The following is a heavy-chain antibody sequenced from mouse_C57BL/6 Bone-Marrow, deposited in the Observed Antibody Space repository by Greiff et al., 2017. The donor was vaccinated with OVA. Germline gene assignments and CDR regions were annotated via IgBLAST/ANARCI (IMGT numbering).Heavy chain of an antibody. Sequence: VKLVESGAELARPGASVKLSCKASGYTFTSYGISWVKQRTGQGLEWIGEIYPRSGNTYYNEKFKGKATLTADNSSSTAYMELRSLTSEDSAVYFCASGYGGTPYFDYWGQGTTLTVSS. J-gene: IGHJ2*01. D-gene: IGHD2-14*01. V-gene: IGHV1-81*01. CDR1: GYTFTSYG. CDR3: ASGYGGTPYFDY. CDR2: IYPRSGNT.